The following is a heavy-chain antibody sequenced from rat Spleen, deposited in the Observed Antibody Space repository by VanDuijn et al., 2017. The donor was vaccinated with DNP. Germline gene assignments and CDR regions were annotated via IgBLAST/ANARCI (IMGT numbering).Heavy chain of an antibody. CDR1: GFTFSAYY. CDR2: IGSPAYAP. J-gene: IGHJ2*01. Sequence: EVQLVESGGGLVQPGRSLKLSCAASGFTFSAYYMAWVRQAPAKGLEWVAYIGSPAYAPYYTDSVKGRFAISRDNAKSTLYLQMNSLRSEDMATYYCARHGLYFDYWGQGVMVTVSS. V-gene: IGHV5-22*01. CDR3: ARHGLYFDY.